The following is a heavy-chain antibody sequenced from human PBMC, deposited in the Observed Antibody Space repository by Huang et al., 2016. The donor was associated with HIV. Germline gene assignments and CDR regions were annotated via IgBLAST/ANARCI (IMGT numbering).Heavy chain of an antibody. Sequence: QVQLVESGGGLVQPGRSLRLSCAASGFTFTNYALHWVRQAPGKGLGWGAFISYEGRKKFYAASVKGRFTSSRDNSKSTRELLMNSLRVDDTALYYCARSAVPGDGDWFDPWGQGTLVTVSS. J-gene: IGHJ5*02. V-gene: IGHV3-30*04. CDR3: ARSAVPGDGDWFDP. CDR2: ISYEGRKK. CDR1: GFTFTNYA. D-gene: IGHD6-19*01.